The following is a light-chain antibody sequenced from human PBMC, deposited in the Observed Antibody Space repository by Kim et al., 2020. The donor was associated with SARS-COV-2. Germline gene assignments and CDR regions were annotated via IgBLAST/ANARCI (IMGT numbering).Light chain of an antibody. CDR1: SINVGSYNL. Sequence: GQTITITCTGTSINVGSYNLVSWYQQHPGKATKLMIYEVSKRPSGVSNLFSGSKSGNTASLTISGLQAEDEADYYYCSYAGSSSLVFGGGTQLTVL. CDR2: EVS. CDR3: CSYAGSSSLV. V-gene: IGLV2-23*02. J-gene: IGLJ3*02.